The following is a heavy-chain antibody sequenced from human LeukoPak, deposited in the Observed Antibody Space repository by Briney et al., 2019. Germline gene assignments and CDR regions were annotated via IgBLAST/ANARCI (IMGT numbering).Heavy chain of an antibody. J-gene: IGHJ4*02. CDR2: IYSGGST. Sequence: GGSLRLSCAASGFTVSSNHMSWVRQAPGKGLEWVSVIYSGGSTYYADSVKGRFTISRDNAKNSLYLQMNSLRAEDTALYYCARDLRVVITGSFDSWGQGTLVTVSS. D-gene: IGHD3-22*01. CDR3: ARDLRVVITGSFDS. V-gene: IGHV3-53*01. CDR1: GFTVSSNH.